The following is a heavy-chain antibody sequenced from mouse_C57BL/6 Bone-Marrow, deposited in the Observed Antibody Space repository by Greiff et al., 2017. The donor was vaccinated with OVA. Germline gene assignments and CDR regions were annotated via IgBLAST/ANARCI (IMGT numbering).Heavy chain of an antibody. D-gene: IGHD2-4*01. J-gene: IGHJ3*01. Sequence: VQLQQSGPELVKPGASVKISCKASGYAFSSSWMNWVKQRPGKGLEWIGRIYPGDGDTNYNGKFKGKATLTADKSSSTAYMQLSNLTSEDSAVYFCARGGLYYEYDGFAYWGQGTLVTVSA. CDR3: ARGGLYYEYDGFAY. CDR1: GYAFSSSW. V-gene: IGHV1-82*01. CDR2: IYPGDGDT.